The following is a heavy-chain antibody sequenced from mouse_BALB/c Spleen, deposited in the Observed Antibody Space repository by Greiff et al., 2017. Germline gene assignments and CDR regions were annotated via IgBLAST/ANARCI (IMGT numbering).Heavy chain of an antibody. CDR2: INPYNDGT. Sequence: EVKLVESGPELVKPGASVKMSCKASGYTFTSYVMHWVKQKPGQGLEWIGYINPYNDGTKYNEKFKDKATLTSDKSSSTAYMYLSSLTSEDSAVYYCARFKDYLDYWGQGTTLTVSS. J-gene: IGHJ2*01. CDR3: ARFKDYLDY. CDR1: GYTFTSYV. V-gene: IGHV1-14*01.